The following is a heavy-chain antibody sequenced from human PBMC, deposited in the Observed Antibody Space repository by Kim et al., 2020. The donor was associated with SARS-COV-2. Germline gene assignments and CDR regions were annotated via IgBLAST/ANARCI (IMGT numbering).Heavy chain of an antibody. CDR3: ARVRLLLPISSYYGMDV. V-gene: IGHV4-34*01. J-gene: IGHJ6*02. D-gene: IGHD3-22*01. Sequence: SRKSRVTISVDTSKNQCSLKLRSVTAADTAVYYCARVRLLLPISSYYGMDVWGQGPTVTVSS.